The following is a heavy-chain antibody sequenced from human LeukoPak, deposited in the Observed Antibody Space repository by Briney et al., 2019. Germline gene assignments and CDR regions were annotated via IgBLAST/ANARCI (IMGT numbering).Heavy chain of an antibody. D-gene: IGHD3-10*02. V-gene: IGHV4-31*01. CDR3: ARVFGELLSYWYFDL. CDR2: IYYSGST. CDR1: GGSISSGGYY. Sequence: SETLSLTCTVSGGSISSGGYYWSWIRQHPGKGLEWIGYIYYSGSTYYNPSLKSQVTISVDTSKNQFSLKLSSVTAADTAVYYCARVFGELLSYWYFDLWGRGTLVTVSS. J-gene: IGHJ2*01.